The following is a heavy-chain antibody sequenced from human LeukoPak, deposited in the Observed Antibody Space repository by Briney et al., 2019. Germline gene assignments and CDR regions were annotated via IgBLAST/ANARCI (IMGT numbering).Heavy chain of an antibody. CDR3: ARGGGSGYYYPPFY. V-gene: IGHV3-21*04. Sequence: PGGSLRFSGQAFGFPFISYGWNGVGRPPGRGLEGVSPISSSSSYIYYADSVKGRFTISRDNAKNSLYLQMNSLRAEDTALYYCARGGGSGYYYPPFYWGQGTLVTVSS. D-gene: IGHD3-22*01. CDR1: GFPFISYG. J-gene: IGHJ4*02. CDR2: ISSSSSYI.